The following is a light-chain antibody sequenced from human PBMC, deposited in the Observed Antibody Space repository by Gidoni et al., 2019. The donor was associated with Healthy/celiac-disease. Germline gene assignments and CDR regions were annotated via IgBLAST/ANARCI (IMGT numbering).Light chain of an antibody. J-gene: IGLJ3*02. Sequence: QSALTQPASVSGSPGQSITISCTGTSSDVGGYNYVSWYQQHPGKAPKLMIYEVSNRPSGVSNRFSGSKSGNTASLTISLQAEDEADYYCSSYTSSSTPNWVFGGGTKLTVL. CDR2: EVS. CDR3: SSYTSSSTPNWV. V-gene: IGLV2-14*01. CDR1: SSDVGGYNY.